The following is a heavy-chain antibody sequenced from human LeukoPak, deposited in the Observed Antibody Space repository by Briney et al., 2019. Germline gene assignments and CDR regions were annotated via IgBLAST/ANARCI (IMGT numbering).Heavy chain of an antibody. Sequence: GGSLRLSCAASGFTFSDHYMDWVRQAPGKGLEWVGRIRDKANSYTTQYAASVKGRFTISRDESKKSLYLQMNSLETEDTAVYYCARGPTRTTNYHYGIDVWGKGTTVTVSS. V-gene: IGHV3-72*01. CDR1: GFTFSDHY. CDR3: ARGPTRTTNYHYGIDV. D-gene: IGHD1-1*01. CDR2: IRDKANSYTT. J-gene: IGHJ6*04.